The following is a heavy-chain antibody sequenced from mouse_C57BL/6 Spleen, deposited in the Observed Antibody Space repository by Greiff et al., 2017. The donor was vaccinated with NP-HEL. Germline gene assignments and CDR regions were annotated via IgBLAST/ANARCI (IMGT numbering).Heavy chain of an antibody. D-gene: IGHD2-4*01. CDR2: ISSGSSTI. CDR1: GFTFSDYG. CDR3: ARLYDYDEGFAY. J-gene: IGHJ3*01. Sequence: EVQLVESGGGLVKPGGSLKLSCAASGFTFSDYGMHWVRQAPEKGLEWVAYISSGSSTIYYADTVKGRFTISRDNATNTLFLQMTSLRSEDTAMYYCARLYDYDEGFAYWGQGTLVTVSA. V-gene: IGHV5-17*01.